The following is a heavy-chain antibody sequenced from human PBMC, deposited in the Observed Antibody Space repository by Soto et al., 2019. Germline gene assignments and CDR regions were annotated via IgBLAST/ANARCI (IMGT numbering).Heavy chain of an antibody. CDR3: ARDKDWAFDY. V-gene: IGHV3-48*03. CDR2: IFVTSTPI. CDR1: GFTFSSYN. J-gene: IGHJ4*02. Sequence: EVQLVESGGGLVQPGGSLRLSCVASGFTFSSYNMVWVRQAPGKGLEWISYIFVTSTPIYYADSVKGRFTVSRDNAKNSLFLVMNSLRAEDTAVYYCARDKDWAFDYWGQGTLVTVSS. D-gene: IGHD3-9*01.